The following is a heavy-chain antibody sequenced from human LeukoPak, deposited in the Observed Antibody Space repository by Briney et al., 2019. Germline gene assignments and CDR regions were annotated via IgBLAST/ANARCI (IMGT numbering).Heavy chain of an antibody. D-gene: IGHD2-15*01. V-gene: IGHV3-9*01. Sequence: GGSLRLSCAASGFTFENYAMEWVRQAPGKGLEWVSGISWKGALTAYAESVRGRFTISREDAKNSLYLQMNSLRAEDTAVYYCARGCSGGSCYSPPTWGQGTLVTVSS. CDR3: ARGCSGGSCYSPPT. J-gene: IGHJ4*02. CDR1: GFTFENYA. CDR2: ISWKGALT.